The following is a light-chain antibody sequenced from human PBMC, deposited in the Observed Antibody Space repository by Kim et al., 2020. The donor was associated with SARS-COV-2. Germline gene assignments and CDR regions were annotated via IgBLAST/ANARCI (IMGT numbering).Light chain of an antibody. V-gene: IGKV4-1*01. CDR3: QHYYTIPIT. CDR2: WAS. J-gene: IGKJ5*01. Sequence: ATINCKSSQSILSSSNNKNYLAWYQQKPGQPPKLLIYWASTRESGVPDRFSGSGSGTDFTLTISSLQAEDVAVYYCQHYYTIPITFGQGTRLEIK. CDR1: QSILSSSNNKNY.